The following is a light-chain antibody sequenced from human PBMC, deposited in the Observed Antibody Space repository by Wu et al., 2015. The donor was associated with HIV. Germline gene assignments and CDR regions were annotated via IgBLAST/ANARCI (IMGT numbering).Light chain of an antibody. J-gene: IGKJ2*03. CDR1: QSVSSFY. V-gene: IGKV3-20*01. Sequence: EIVLTQSPGTLSLSPGERATLSCRASQSVSSFYLAWYQQKLGQAPRLLIYGASSRATGIPDRFSGSGSGTDFTLTISRLEPEDFAVYYCQQYGSSAYSFGQGTKLESK. CDR3: QQYGSSAYS. CDR2: GAS.